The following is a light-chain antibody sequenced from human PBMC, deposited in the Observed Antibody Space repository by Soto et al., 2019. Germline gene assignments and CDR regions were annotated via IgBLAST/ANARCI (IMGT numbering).Light chain of an antibody. J-gene: IGLJ1*01. CDR1: SSDVGGYNY. CDR3: CSYAGSYTVGV. CDR2: DVS. Sequence: QSALTQPRSVSGSPGQSVTISCTGTSSDVGGYNYVSWYQQHPGKAPKLMIYDVSKRPSGVPDRFSGSKSGTTASLTISGLQAEDEADYYCCSYAGSYTVGVFVTGTKLTVL. V-gene: IGLV2-11*01.